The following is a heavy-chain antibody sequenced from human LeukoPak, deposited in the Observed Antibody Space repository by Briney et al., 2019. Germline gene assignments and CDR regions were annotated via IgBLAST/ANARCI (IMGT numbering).Heavy chain of an antibody. CDR2: IYTSGST. D-gene: IGHD3-22*01. CDR3: ARRGRGSGYFYYFDY. J-gene: IGHJ4*02. V-gene: IGHV4-4*09. Sequence: SETLSLTCTVSGGSISSYYWSWIRQPPGKGLEWIGYIYTSGSTNYNPSLKGRVTISVDTSKNQFSLKLSSVTAADTAVYYCARRGRGSGYFYYFDYWGQGTLVTVSS. CDR1: GGSISSYY.